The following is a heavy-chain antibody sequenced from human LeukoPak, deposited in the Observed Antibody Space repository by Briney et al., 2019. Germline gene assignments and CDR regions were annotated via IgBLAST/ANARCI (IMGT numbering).Heavy chain of an antibody. D-gene: IGHD3-22*01. V-gene: IGHV1-69*02. CDR3: ARYQYYYDSSGYPVDY. CDR1: GGTFSSYT. Sequence: XVKVSCKASGGTFSSYTISWVRQAPGQGLEWMGRIIPILGIANYAQKFQGRVTITADKSTSTAYMELSSLRSEDTAVYYCARYQYYYDSSGYPVDYWGQGTLVTVSS. J-gene: IGHJ4*02. CDR2: IIPILGIA.